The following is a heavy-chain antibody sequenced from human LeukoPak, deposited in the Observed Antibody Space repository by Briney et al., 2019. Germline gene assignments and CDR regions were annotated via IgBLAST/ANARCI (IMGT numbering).Heavy chain of an antibody. CDR1: GGTFCSYT. CDR3: ASRYCSGGSCYPTGADY. D-gene: IGHD2-15*01. Sequence: ASVKVSCKASGGTFCSYTISWVRQAPGQGLEWMGRIIPILGTANYAQKFQGRVTITADKSTSTAYMELSSLRSEDTAVYYCASRYCSGGSCYPTGADYWGQGTLVTVSS. V-gene: IGHV1-69*08. CDR2: IIPILGTA. J-gene: IGHJ4*02.